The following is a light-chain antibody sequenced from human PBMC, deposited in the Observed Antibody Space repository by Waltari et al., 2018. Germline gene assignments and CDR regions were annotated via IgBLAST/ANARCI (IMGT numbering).Light chain of an antibody. Sequence: SSELTQDPAVSVALGQTVRITCQGDSLRNYYASWYHQKPGQAPLLVVYYNHNRPSGIPDLFSGAHSGNTASLIITGAQAEDEADYYCNSRDTTNDPHILFGGGTKLTVL. J-gene: IGLJ3*02. V-gene: IGLV3-19*01. CDR3: NSRDTTNDPHIL. CDR1: SLRNYY. CDR2: YNH.